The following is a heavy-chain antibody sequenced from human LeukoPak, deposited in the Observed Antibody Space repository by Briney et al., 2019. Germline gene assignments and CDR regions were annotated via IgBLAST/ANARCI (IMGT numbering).Heavy chain of an antibody. CDR1: GYTFTSYD. V-gene: IGHV1-8*01. D-gene: IGHD1-1*01. J-gene: IGHJ5*02. Sequence: EASVKVSRKASGYTFTSYDINWVRQATGQGLEWMGWMNPNSGNTGYAQKLQGRVTMTRNTSISTAYMELSSLRSEDTAVYYCARGPETLEWFDPWGQGTLVTVSS. CDR3: ARGPETLEWFDP. CDR2: MNPNSGNT.